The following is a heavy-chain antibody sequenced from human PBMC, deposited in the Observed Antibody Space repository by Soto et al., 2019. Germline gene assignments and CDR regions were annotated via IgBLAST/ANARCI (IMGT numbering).Heavy chain of an antibody. CDR2: MNPNSGNT. J-gene: IGHJ6*02. V-gene: IGHV1-8*01. CDR3: ASGGSSGWYFSYYYYGMDV. D-gene: IGHD6-19*01. CDR1: GYTFTSYD. Sequence: ASVKVSCKASGYTFTSYDINWVRQATGQGHEWMGWMNPNSGNTGYAQKFQGRVTMTRNTSISTAYMELSSLRSEDTAVYYCASGGSSGWYFSYYYYGMDVWGQGTTVTVSS.